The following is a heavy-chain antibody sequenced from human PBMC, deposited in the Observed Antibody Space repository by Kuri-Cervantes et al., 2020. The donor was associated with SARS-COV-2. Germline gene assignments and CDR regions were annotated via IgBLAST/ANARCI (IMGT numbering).Heavy chain of an antibody. V-gene: IGHV4-59*01. CDR2: IYYSGTT. J-gene: IGHJ4*02. CDR1: SDSITSYY. D-gene: IGHD3-10*01. Sequence: SETLSLTCTVSSDSITSYYWSWIRQPPGKGLEWIGYIYYSGTTNYNPSLKSRVTISVDTSKNQFSLKLSSVTAADTAVYYCARTSYGSALYWGQGTLVTVSS. CDR3: ARTSYGSALY.